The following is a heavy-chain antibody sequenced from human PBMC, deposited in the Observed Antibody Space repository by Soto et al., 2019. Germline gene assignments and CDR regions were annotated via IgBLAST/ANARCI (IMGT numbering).Heavy chain of an antibody. CDR3: ARAKPRSEYRLEPAAKTLGLFDP. CDR2: INPSGGST. V-gene: IGHV1-46*01. D-gene: IGHD2-2*01. J-gene: IGHJ5*02. Sequence: ASVKVSCKASGYTFTSYYMHWVRQAPGQGLEWMGVINPSGGSTSYAQKFQGRVTMTRDTSTSTVYMELSSLRSEDTAVYYCARAKPRSEYRLEPAAKTLGLFDPWGQGTLVTVSS. CDR1: GYTFTSYY.